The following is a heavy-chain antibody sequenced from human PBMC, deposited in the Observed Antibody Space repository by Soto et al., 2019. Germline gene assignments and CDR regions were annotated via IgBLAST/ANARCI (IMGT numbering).Heavy chain of an antibody. Sequence: QVQLVESGGGVVQPGRSLRLSCAASGFTFSSYAIHWVRQAPGKGLEWVAVIWSDGSNKYYADSVKGRFTISRDNSKNTLYLQMNSLRAEDTAVYYCARDNLDYVSGFVIWGQGTVVTVSS. J-gene: IGHJ3*02. V-gene: IGHV3-33*01. CDR1: GFTFSSYA. CDR2: IWSDGSNK. D-gene: IGHD1-7*01. CDR3: ARDNLDYVSGFVI.